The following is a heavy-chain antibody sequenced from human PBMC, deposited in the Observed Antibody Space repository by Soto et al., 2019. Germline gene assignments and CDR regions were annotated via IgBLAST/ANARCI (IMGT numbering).Heavy chain of an antibody. Sequence: ASVKVSCKASGYTFTSYDVNWVRQATGQGLEWMGWMNPNSGHTVYAQKFQGRVTMTRDTSINTAYMELSSPESEDTAVYYCARLPTIFGAPGHVVDVWGQGATVTVSS. CDR3: ARLPTIFGAPGHVVDV. J-gene: IGHJ6*02. V-gene: IGHV1-8*01. CDR1: GYTFTSYD. D-gene: IGHD3-3*01. CDR2: MNPNSGHT.